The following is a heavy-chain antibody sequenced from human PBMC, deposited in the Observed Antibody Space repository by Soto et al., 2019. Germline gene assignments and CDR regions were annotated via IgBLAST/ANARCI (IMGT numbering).Heavy chain of an antibody. CDR3: ARRLDPKEEEVVDTAMVYYYYMDV. V-gene: IGHV4-39*01. J-gene: IGHJ6*03. Sequence: SETLSLTCTVSGGSISSSSYYWGWIRQPPGKGLEWIGSIYYSGSTYYNPSLKSRVTISVDTSKNQFSLKLSSVTAADTAVYYCARRLDPKEEEVVDTAMVYYYYMDVWGKGTTVTVSS. CDR2: IYYSGST. CDR1: GGSISSSSYY. D-gene: IGHD5-18*01.